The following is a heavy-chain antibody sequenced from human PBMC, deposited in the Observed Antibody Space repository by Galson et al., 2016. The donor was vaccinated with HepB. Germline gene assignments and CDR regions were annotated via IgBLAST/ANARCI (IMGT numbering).Heavy chain of an antibody. J-gene: IGHJ5*02. CDR3: GRDYGSAYYSVENWIDP. CDR2: IWYDGSNK. CDR1: GFTFSNYA. Sequence: SLRLSCAASGFTFSNYAMHWVRQVPGKGLEWVAVIWYDGSNKYYADSVKGRFTISRDNWKNTLYLQMESLTVEDTAVYYCGRDYGSAYYSVENWIDPWGQGTLVTVSS. V-gene: IGHV3-33*01. D-gene: IGHD3-22*01.